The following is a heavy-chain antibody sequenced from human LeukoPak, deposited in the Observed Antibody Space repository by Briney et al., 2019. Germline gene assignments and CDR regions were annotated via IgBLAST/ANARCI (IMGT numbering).Heavy chain of an antibody. V-gene: IGHV3-53*01. J-gene: IGHJ3*02. Sequence: PGGSLRLSCAVSGLTVGSNYMSLVRQAPGKGLEWVSVFYRGGDTYYGDSVKGRFTISRDSSKNTLYLQMNNLRAEDTAVYYCARVIRSAIVVVPPPPNAFDIWGQGTMVTVSS. CDR2: FYRGGDT. CDR1: GLTVGSNY. CDR3: ARVIRSAIVVVPPPPNAFDI. D-gene: IGHD2-2*01.